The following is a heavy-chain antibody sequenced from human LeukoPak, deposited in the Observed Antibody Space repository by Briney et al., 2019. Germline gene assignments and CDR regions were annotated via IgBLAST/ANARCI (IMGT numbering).Heavy chain of an antibody. J-gene: IGHJ4*02. CDR2: ISSNGGST. CDR1: GFTLSSYA. Sequence: GGSLGLSCAASGFTLSSYAMHWVRQAPGKGLEYVSAISSNGGSTYYANSVKGRFTISRDNSKNTLYLQMGSLRAEDMAVYYCARDGRSAAGIFSDYWGQGTLVTVSS. CDR3: ARDGRSAAGIFSDY. D-gene: IGHD6-13*01. V-gene: IGHV3-64*01.